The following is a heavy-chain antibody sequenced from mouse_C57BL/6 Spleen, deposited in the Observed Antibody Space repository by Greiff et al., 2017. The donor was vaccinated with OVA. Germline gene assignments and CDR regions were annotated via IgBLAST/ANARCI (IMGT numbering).Heavy chain of an antibody. V-gene: IGHV1-59*01. J-gene: IGHJ2*01. CDR2: IDPSDSYT. CDR1: GYTFTSYW. CDR3: ARGGPHRYFDD. Sequence: VQLQQSGAELVRPGTSVKLSCKASGYTFTSYWMHWVKQRPGQGLEWIGVIDPSDSYTNYNQKFKGKATLTVDTSSSTAYMQLSSLTSEDSAVYYCARGGPHRYFDDWGQGTTLTVSS.